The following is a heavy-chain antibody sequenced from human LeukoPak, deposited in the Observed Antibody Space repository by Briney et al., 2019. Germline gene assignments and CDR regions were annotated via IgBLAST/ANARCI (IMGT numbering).Heavy chain of an antibody. Sequence: GESLKISCKASGYNFTSYWIGWVRQMPGKGLEWMGILYPGDSETRYSPSFQGQVTISADKSISTAYLQWSSLKASDTAMYYCARPLSGSYHSPLDYWGQGTLVTVSS. CDR3: ARPLSGSYHSPLDY. CDR2: LYPGDSET. J-gene: IGHJ4*02. D-gene: IGHD1-26*01. CDR1: GYNFTSYW. V-gene: IGHV5-51*01.